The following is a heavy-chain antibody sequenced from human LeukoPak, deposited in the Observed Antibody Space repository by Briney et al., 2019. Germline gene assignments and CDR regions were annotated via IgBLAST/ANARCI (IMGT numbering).Heavy chain of an antibody. J-gene: IGHJ4*02. V-gene: IGHV1-2*02. CDR1: GYTFTTYY. CDR3: ARDLIAAAGTSDY. Sequence: ASVKVSCKASGYTFTTYYMHWVRQAPGQGLEWMGWINPNSGGTNYAQKFQGRVTMTRDTSISTAYMELSRLRSDDTAVYYCARDLIAAAGTSDYWGQGTLVTVSS. CDR2: INPNSGGT. D-gene: IGHD6-13*01.